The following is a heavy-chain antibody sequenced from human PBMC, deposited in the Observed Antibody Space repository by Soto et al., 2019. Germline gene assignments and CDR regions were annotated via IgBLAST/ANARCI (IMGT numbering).Heavy chain of an antibody. CDR2: IFNSEVA. CDR3: ARDRGRDGVFDY. Sequence: SETLSLTCSVSGGSISGYLWCWIRQPPGKGLEWIAYIFNSEVANYNPSLRGRVTMSVDTSKNQLYLKVSSVTAADTAVYYCARDRGRDGVFDYWGRGTLVT. D-gene: IGHD2-8*01. J-gene: IGHJ4*02. CDR1: GGSISGYL. V-gene: IGHV4-59*01.